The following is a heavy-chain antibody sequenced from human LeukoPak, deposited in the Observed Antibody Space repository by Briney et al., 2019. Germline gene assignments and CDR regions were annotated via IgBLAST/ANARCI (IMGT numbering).Heavy chain of an antibody. CDR2: IYYSGST. J-gene: IGHJ4*02. V-gene: IGHV4-59*01. CDR1: GGSISSYY. CDR3: ARGDPFGEGFDY. Sequence: SETLSLTCTVSGGSISSYYWSWIRQPPGKGLEWIGYIYYSGSTNYNPSLKSRVTISVDTSKNQFSLKLSSVTTADTAVYYCARGDPFGEGFDYWGQGTLVTVSS. D-gene: IGHD4-17*01.